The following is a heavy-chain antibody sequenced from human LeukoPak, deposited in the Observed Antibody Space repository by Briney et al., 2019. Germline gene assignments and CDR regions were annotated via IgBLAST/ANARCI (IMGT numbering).Heavy chain of an antibody. D-gene: IGHD4-17*01. CDR3: AKDGVLLGDYADYFDY. V-gene: IGHV3-30*02. J-gene: IGHJ4*02. CDR1: GFTFSSYG. CDR2: IRYDGSNK. Sequence: GGSLRLSCAASGFTFSSYGMHWVRQAPGKGLEWVAFIRYDGSNKYYADSVKGRFTISRDNSKSTLYLQMNSLRAEDTAVYYCAKDGVLLGDYADYFDYWGQGTLVTVSS.